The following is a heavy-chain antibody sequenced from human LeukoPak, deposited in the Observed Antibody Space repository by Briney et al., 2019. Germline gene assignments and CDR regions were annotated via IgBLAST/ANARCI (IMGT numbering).Heavy chain of an antibody. CDR3: AKGSGLRYYYYMDV. CDR1: GFTFSSYA. Sequence: PGGSLRLSCAASGFTFSSYAMSWVRQAPGKGLEWVSAISGSGGSTYYADSVEGRFTISRDNSKNTLYLQMNSLRAEDTAVYYCAKGSGLRYYYYMDVWGKGTTVTVSS. D-gene: IGHD4-17*01. J-gene: IGHJ6*03. CDR2: ISGSGGST. V-gene: IGHV3-23*01.